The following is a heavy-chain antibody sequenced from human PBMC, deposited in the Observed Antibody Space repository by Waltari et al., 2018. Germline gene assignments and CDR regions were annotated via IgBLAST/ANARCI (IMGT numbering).Heavy chain of an antibody. D-gene: IGHD2-8*01. Sequence: QVPLVEPGGGVVQPAVALRLSCAAAGLPFPNCAMPRGRQAPGKGREWVAFIHFDEKNKFYADSVKGRFTISRDNSKNTLYLQMDSLRAEDTAFYYCAKDPRPNGAVYSWFDPWGQGTLVTVSS. CDR3: AKDPRPNGAVYSWFDP. J-gene: IGHJ5*02. V-gene: IGHV3-30*02. CDR2: IHFDEKNK. CDR1: GLPFPNCA.